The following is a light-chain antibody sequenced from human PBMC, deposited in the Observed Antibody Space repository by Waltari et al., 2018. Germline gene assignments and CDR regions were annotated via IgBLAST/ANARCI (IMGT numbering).Light chain of an antibody. CDR1: RRDLGGSNY. J-gene: IGLJ3*02. V-gene: IGLV2-14*03. CDR3: ISYTSGTTDWV. CDR2: DVT. Sequence: HSALTQPASVSGSPGQSITLSCSGTRRDLGGSNYVSWYQQHPGKAPKLLIYDVTNRPSGVSNRFSGSKSGNTASLTISGLQAEDEAVYFCISYTSGTTDWVFGGGTKLTVL.